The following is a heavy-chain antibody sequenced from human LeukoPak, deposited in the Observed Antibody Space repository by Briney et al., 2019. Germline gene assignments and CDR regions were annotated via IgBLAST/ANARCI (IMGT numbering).Heavy chain of an antibody. V-gene: IGHV3-23*01. CDR3: AKGGGTWIQLWLSPGPAIYFDY. CDR2: ISGSGGST. J-gene: IGHJ4*02. CDR1: GFTFGDYT. Sequence: TGGSLRLSCTVSGFTFGDYTMSWFRQAPGKGLEWVSAISGSGGSTYYADSVKGRFTISRDNSKNTLYLQMNSLRAEDTAVYYCAKGGGTWIQLWLSPGPAIYFDYWGQGTLVTVSS. D-gene: IGHD5-18*01.